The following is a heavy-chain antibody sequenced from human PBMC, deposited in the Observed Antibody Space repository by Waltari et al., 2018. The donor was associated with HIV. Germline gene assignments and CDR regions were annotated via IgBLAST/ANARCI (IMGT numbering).Heavy chain of an antibody. V-gene: IGHV3-48*01. Sequence: EVQLVESGGGLVQPGGSLRLSCAASGFTFSSYSMNWVRQAPGRGLEWVSYISSSSSTIYYADSVKGRFTISRDNAKNSLYLQMNSLRAEDTAVYYCARGFRITIFGVDLAYYFDYWGQGTLVTVSS. D-gene: IGHD3-3*01. J-gene: IGHJ4*02. CDR3: ARGFRITIFGVDLAYYFDY. CDR1: GFTFSSYS. CDR2: ISSSSSTI.